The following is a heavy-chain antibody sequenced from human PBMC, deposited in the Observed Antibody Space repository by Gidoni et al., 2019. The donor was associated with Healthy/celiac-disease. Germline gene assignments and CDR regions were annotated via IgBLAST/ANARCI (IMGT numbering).Heavy chain of an antibody. CDR3: ARDPYYDSSGYYPGAFDI. CDR1: GGSISSSSYY. V-gene: IGHV4-39*07. CDR2: IYYSGST. Sequence: QLQLQESGPGLVKPSETLSLTCTVPGGSISSSSYYWGWTRQPPGKGLEWIGSIYYSGSTYYNPALKSRVTISVDTSKNQFSLKLSAVTAADTAVYYCARDPYYDSSGYYPGAFDIWGQGTMVTVSS. D-gene: IGHD3-22*01. J-gene: IGHJ3*02.